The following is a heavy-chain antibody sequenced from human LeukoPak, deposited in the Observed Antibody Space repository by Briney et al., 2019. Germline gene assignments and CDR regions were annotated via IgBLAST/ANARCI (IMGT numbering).Heavy chain of an antibody. CDR2: SSGSGDRT. CDR1: GFTFSLYA. Sequence: PGGSLRLSCAASGFTFSLYAMYWVRQAPGKGLEWISVSSGSGDRTYYADSVKGRFTISRDNSKNTLYLQMNGLRAEDTAIYYCAKDYRGGDNHWGQGTLVTVSS. CDR3: AKDYRGGDNH. V-gene: IGHV3-23*01. D-gene: IGHD2-21*02. J-gene: IGHJ4*02.